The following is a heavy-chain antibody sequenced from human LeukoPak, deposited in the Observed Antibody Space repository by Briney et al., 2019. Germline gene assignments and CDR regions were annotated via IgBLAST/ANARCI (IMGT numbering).Heavy chain of an antibody. CDR3: ARPYFFGSGLYFDY. CDR1: GFSLSTTGVG. D-gene: IGHD3-10*01. J-gene: IGHJ4*02. Sequence: SGPTLVNPTQTLTLTCTFSGFSLSTTGVGVGWIRQPPGKALEWLAHVYRDDDKRYSPSLKTRLTITKDTSKNQVVLTMTNMDPVDTATYFCARPYFFGSGLYFDYWGQGSLVTVSS. V-gene: IGHV2-5*02. CDR2: VYRDDDK.